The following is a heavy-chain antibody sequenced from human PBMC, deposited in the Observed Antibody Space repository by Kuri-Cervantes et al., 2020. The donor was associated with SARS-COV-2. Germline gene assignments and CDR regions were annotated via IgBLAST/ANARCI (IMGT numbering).Heavy chain of an antibody. J-gene: IGHJ5*02. CDR3: ARDTGCSSTSCYGDPYNWFDP. V-gene: IGHV1-69*06. CDR2: IIPIFGTA. D-gene: IGHD2-2*01. Sequence: SVKVSCKASGGTFSSYAISWVRQAPGQGLEWMGGIIPIFGTANYAQKFQGRVTITADKSTSTAYMELSSLRSEDTAVYYCARDTGCSSTSCYGDPYNWFDPWGQGTLVTVSS. CDR1: GGTFSSYA.